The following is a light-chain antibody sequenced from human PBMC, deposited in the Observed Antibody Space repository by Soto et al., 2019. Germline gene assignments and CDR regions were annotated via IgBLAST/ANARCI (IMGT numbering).Light chain of an antibody. CDR1: QSVGSSY. Sequence: EIVLTQSPGTLSLSPGERATLSCRASQSVGSSYLAWYQQKPGQAPRLLIYAASSTATGIPDRFSGSGSGTDFTLTISRLEPEDFAVYYCQQYGSSLLTFGGGTKVEIK. J-gene: IGKJ4*01. V-gene: IGKV3-20*01. CDR2: AAS. CDR3: QQYGSSLLT.